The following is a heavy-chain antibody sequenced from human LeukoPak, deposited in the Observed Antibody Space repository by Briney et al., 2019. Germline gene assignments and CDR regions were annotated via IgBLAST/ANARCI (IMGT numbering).Heavy chain of an antibody. CDR3: ARANDYGDPLPRYMDV. CDR2: ISISSSSI. V-gene: IGHV3-21*01. D-gene: IGHD4-17*01. Sequence: GGSLRLSCAASGFSFSSYTMNWVRQAPGKGLEWVSSISISSSSIYYADSVKGRFTISRDNAKNSLYLQMNSLRAEDTAVYYCARANDYGDPLPRYMDVWGKGTTVTVSS. J-gene: IGHJ6*03. CDR1: GFSFSSYT.